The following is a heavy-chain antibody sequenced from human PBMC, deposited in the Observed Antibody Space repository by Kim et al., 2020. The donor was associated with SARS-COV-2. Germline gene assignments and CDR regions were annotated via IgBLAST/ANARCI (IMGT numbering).Heavy chain of an antibody. Sequence: GNAKYYVDSVKGRFTNTRDTAKNSLFLQMDSLAADDTAVYYCARGRGCSLWGQGTMVTVSS. D-gene: IGHD3-10*02. CDR2: GNAK. CDR3: ARGRGCSL. V-gene: IGHV3-7*03. J-gene: IGHJ3*01.